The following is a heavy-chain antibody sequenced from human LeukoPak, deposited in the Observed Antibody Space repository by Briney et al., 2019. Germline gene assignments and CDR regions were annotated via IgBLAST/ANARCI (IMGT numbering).Heavy chain of an antibody. Sequence: ASVKVSCKASGYTFTGYYMHWVRQASGQGLEWMGWINPNSGGTNYAQKFQGRVTMTRDTSISTAYMELSSLRSDDTAVYYCARARTYCGGDCSYFDFWGQGTLVTVSS. V-gene: IGHV1-2*02. CDR1: GYTFTGYY. CDR2: INPNSGGT. J-gene: IGHJ4*02. CDR3: ARARTYCGGDCSYFDF. D-gene: IGHD2-21*02.